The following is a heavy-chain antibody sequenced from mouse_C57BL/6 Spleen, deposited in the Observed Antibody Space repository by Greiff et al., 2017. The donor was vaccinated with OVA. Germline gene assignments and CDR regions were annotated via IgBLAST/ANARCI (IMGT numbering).Heavy chain of an antibody. CDR3: ARDRFYSNYTMDY. J-gene: IGHJ4*01. CDR2: ISDGGSYT. V-gene: IGHV5-4*01. Sequence: EVNVVESGGGLVKPGGSLKLSCAASGFTFSSYAMSWVRQTPEKRLEWVATISDGGSYTYYPDNVKGRFTISRDNAKNNLYLQMSHLKSEDTAMYYCARDRFYSNYTMDYWGQGTSVTVSS. CDR1: GFTFSSYA. D-gene: IGHD2-5*01.